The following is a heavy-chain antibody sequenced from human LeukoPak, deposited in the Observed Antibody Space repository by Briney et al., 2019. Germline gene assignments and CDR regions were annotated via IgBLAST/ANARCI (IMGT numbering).Heavy chain of an antibody. D-gene: IGHD2-15*01. V-gene: IGHV3-21*01. J-gene: IGHJ4*02. Sequence: PGGSLRLSCAASGFTFSSYSMIWVRQAPGKGLEWVSSISSSSSYIYYADSVKGRFTISRDNAKNSLYLQMNSLRAEDTAMYYCARDRRLYVGGGSCYSDYWGQGTLVTVSS. CDR2: ISSSSSYI. CDR1: GFTFSSYS. CDR3: ARDRRLYVGGGSCYSDY.